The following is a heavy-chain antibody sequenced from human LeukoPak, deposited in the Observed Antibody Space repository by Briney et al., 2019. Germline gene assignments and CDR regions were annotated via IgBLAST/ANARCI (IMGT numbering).Heavy chain of an antibody. J-gene: IGHJ5*02. CDR3: ARDLPVITMVRGGPTRRWFDP. CDR1: GYTFTGYY. D-gene: IGHD3-10*01. V-gene: IGHV1-2*02. CDR2: INPNSDGK. Sequence: GASVKVSCKASGYTFTGYYMHWVRQAPGQGLESMGGINPNSDGKNCAQKFQGRVTMTRDTSISTAYMELSRLRSDDTAVYYCARDLPVITMVRGGPTRRWFDPWGEGTLVTVSS.